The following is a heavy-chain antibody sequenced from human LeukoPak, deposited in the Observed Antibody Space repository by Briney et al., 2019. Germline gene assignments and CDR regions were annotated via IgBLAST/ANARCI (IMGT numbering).Heavy chain of an antibody. J-gene: IGHJ6*03. CDR1: GGSFSGYY. V-gene: IGHV4-34*01. D-gene: IGHD3-10*01. CDR2: INHSGST. Sequence: PSETLSLTCAVYGGSFSGYYWSWIRQPPGKGLEWIGEINHSGSTNYNPSLKSRVTISVDTSKNQFSLKLSSVTAADTAVYYCARRDITMVRGVSYYYYYMDVWGKGTTVTISS. CDR3: ARRDITMVRGVSYYYYYMDV.